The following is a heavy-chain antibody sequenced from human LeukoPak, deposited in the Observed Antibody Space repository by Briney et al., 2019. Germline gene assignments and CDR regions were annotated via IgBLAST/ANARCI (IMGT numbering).Heavy chain of an antibody. CDR2: IGTAGDT. V-gene: IGHV3-13*01. CDR3: AKTRGGSLHDGFDI. Sequence: GGSLRLSCAASGFTFSSYDMHWVRQATGKGLEWVSAIGTAGDTYYPGSVKGRFTISRENAKNSLYLQMNSLRVEDTAIYYCAKTRGGSLHDGFDIWGQGTMVTVSS. CDR1: GFTFSSYD. J-gene: IGHJ3*02. D-gene: IGHD3-16*01.